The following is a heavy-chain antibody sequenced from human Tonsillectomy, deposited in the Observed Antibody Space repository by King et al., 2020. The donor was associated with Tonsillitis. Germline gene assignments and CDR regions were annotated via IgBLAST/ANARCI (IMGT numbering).Heavy chain of an antibody. CDR3: AKDSRGYYYGSGSCFDY. CDR2: ISYDGSNK. D-gene: IGHD3-10*01. Sequence: VQLVESGGGVVQPGRSLRLSCAASGFTFSSYGMHWVRQAPGKGLEWVAVISYDGSNKYYADSVKGRFTISRDNSKNTLYLQMNSLRAEDTAVYYCAKDSRGYYYGSGSCFDYWGQGTLVTVSS. V-gene: IGHV3-30*18. J-gene: IGHJ4*02. CDR1: GFTFSSYG.